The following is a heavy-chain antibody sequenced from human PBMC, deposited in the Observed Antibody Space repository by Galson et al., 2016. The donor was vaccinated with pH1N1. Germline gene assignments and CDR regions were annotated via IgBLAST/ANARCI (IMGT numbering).Heavy chain of an antibody. CDR1: GSTFTPYW. J-gene: IGHJ4*02. CDR2: VCPPDSDT. D-gene: IGHD5-24*01. Sequence: QSGAEVTKAGESLKISCKGSGSTFTPYWIAWVRQMPGKGLEWMGIVCPPDSDTRYSPSFEGQVTISADKSISTAYLQWSSLKASDTAVYYCARLIGGGYNIRELDYWGQGTQVTVSS. V-gene: IGHV5-51*03. CDR3: ARLIGGGYNIRELDY.